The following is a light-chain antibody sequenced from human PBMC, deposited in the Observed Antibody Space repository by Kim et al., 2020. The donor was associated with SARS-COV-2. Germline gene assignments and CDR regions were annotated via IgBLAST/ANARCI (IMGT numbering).Light chain of an antibody. J-gene: IGLJ1*01. CDR1: SANIGNNE. V-gene: IGLV1-51*01. CDR3: GAWDSSLNAYV. Sequence: GQKVTIACAGSSANIGNNEVCGDQQLPGTAPKRLIDDKNKRPSGIPDRFSGSKSGTSATLAITGLQPGDEADYYCGAWDSSLNAYVFGTGTKVTVL. CDR2: DKN.